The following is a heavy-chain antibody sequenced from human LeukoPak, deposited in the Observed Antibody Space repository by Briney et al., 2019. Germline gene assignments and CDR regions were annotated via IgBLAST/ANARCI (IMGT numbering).Heavy chain of an antibody. V-gene: IGHV3-64*01. J-gene: IGHJ5*02. D-gene: IGHD3-10*01. CDR2: ISSNGGST. CDR1: GFTFSSYA. Sequence: QSGGSLRLSCAASGFTFSSYAMHWVRQAPGKGLEYVSAISSNGGSTYYANSVKGRFTISRDNSKNTLYLQMGSQRAEDMAVYYCARGLRSSEDQVWFDPWGQGTLVTVSS. CDR3: ARGLRSSEDQVWFDP.